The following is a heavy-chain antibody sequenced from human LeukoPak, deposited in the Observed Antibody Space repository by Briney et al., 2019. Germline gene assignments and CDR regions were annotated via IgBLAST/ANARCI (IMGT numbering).Heavy chain of an antibody. CDR2: IYYSGST. J-gene: IGHJ4*02. D-gene: IGHD3-22*01. V-gene: IGHV4-59*01. Sequence: DPSETLSLTCTVSGGSISSYYWSWIRQPPGKGLEWIGYIYYSGSTNYNPSLKSRVTISVDTSKNQFSLKLSSVTAADTAVYYCARGRNYYDSSGYYFLSPLDYWGQGTLVTVSS. CDR1: GGSISSYY. CDR3: ARGRNYYDSSGYYFLSPLDY.